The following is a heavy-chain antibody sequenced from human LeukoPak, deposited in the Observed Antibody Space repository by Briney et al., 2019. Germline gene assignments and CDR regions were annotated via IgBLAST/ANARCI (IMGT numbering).Heavy chain of an antibody. V-gene: IGHV3-66*01. D-gene: IGHD6-19*01. CDR1: GFTVSSNY. CDR2: IYSGGNT. Sequence: AGSLRLSCAASGFTVSSNYMSWVRQAPGKGLEWVSVIYSGGNTYYADSVKGRFTISRDNSKNTLYLQMNSLRAEDTAVYYCARDRKAVAGLEDWGQGTLVTVSS. CDR3: ARDRKAVAGLED. J-gene: IGHJ4*02.